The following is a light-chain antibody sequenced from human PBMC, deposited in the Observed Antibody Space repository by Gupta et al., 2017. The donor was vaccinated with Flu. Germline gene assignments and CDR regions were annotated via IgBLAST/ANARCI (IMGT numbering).Light chain of an antibody. CDR1: NIEKKS. V-gene: IGLV3-21*03. Sequence: KTAAISCGGENIEKKSVHWYQQKPGQAPVLVAYDDSDRPSGIPERFSGSNSGNTATLTISGVEAGDEADYYCQVWDDTSDHPVVFGGGTKLTVL. CDR2: DDS. CDR3: QVWDDTSDHPVV. J-gene: IGLJ2*01.